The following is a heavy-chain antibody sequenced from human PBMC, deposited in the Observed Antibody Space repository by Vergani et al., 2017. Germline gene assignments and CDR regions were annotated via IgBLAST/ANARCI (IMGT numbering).Heavy chain of an antibody. Sequence: QLQLQESGPGLVKPSETLSLTFTVSGGSISSSSYYWGWIRQPPGKGLEWIGSIYYSGSTYYNPSLKSRVTISVDTSKNQFSLKLSSVTTADTAVYYCARVYRKTRTLDYWGQGTLVTVSS. V-gene: IGHV4-39*07. D-gene: IGHD3-16*02. CDR1: GGSISSSSYY. CDR3: ARVYRKTRTLDY. J-gene: IGHJ4*02. CDR2: IYYSGST.